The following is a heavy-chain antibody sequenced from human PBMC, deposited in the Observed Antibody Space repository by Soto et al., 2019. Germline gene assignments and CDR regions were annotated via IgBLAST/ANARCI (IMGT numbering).Heavy chain of an antibody. CDR1: GFSLSTSGVG. CDR3: AHSLDSSGYYGRWYFDL. D-gene: IGHD3-22*01. J-gene: IGHJ2*01. Sequence: QITLKESGPTLVKPTQTLTLTCTFSGFSLSTSGVGVGWIRQPPGKALEWLALIYWHDDKRYSPSLKSRLTITKDTSKNQLVLTMTNMDPVDTATYYCAHSLDSSGYYGRWYFDLWGRGTLVTVSS. V-gene: IGHV2-5*01. CDR2: IYWHDDK.